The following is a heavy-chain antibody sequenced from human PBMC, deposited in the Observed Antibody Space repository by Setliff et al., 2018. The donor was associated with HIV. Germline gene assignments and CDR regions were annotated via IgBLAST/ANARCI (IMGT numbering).Heavy chain of an antibody. CDR3: ARSPSYRSSWEYYFDY. CDR2: INHSGST. CDR1: GGSFSGYY. D-gene: IGHD6-13*01. V-gene: IGHV4-34*01. J-gene: IGHJ4*02. Sequence: SETLSLTCAVYGGSFSGYYWSWIRQSPEKRLEWIGEINHSGSTNYNPSLKSRVIISVDTSNQFSLKLSSVTAADAAVYYCARSPSYRSSWEYYFDYWGQGILVTVSS.